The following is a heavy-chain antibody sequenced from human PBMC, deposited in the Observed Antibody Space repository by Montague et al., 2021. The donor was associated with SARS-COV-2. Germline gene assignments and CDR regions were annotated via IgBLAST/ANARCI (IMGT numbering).Heavy chain of an antibody. CDR1: GGSISSSSYY. D-gene: IGHD2-8*01. Sequence: SETLSLTCTVSGGSISSSSYYWGWIRQPPGKGPEWIGSIYYSGTTFYNPSRRSRVTMSVDTSKNQFSLRLSSVTAADTTVFYCAKVDAGDWYFDLWGHGTLVTVSS. J-gene: IGHJ2*01. V-gene: IGHV4-39*01. CDR2: IYYSGTT. CDR3: AKVDAGDWYFDL.